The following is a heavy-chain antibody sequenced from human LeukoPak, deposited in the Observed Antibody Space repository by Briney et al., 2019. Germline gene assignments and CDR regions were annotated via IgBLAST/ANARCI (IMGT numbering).Heavy chain of an antibody. V-gene: IGHV3-23*01. CDR2: ISGSAGST. D-gene: IGHD5-24*01. CDR1: GFTFSSYG. Sequence: GGSLRLSCAASGFTFSSYGMSWVRQAPGKGLEWVSAISGSAGSTYYADSVKGRFTISRDNAKNSLYLQMNSLRAEDTAVYYCARGISPMATIQRGFDYWGQGTLVTVSS. CDR3: ARGISPMATIQRGFDY. J-gene: IGHJ4*02.